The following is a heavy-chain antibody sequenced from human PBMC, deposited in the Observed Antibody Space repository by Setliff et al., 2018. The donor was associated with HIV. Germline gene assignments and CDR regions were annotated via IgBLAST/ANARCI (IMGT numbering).Heavy chain of an antibody. Sequence: PGETLKISCKGSGYSFTSYWIGWVRQMPGKGLGWMGIIYPRDSDTRYSPSFQGQVTISADKSISTAYLQWNSLKASDTAMYYCARPRYSSSSEVDYWGQGTLVTVSS. CDR2: IYPRDSDT. J-gene: IGHJ4*02. CDR3: ARPRYSSSSEVDY. CDR1: GYSFTSYW. D-gene: IGHD6-6*01. V-gene: IGHV5-51*01.